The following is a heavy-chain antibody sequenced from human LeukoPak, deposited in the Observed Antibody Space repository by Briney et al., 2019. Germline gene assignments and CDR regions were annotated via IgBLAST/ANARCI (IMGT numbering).Heavy chain of an antibody. J-gene: IGHJ4*02. CDR2: ISSSSSYI. CDR3: ARGPYYYDSSGPFDY. CDR1: GFTFSSYS. Sequence: GGSLRLSFAASGFTFSSYSMNWVRQAPGKGLEWVSSISSSSSYIYYADSVKGRFTISRDNAKNSLYLQMNSLRAEDTAVYYCARGPYYYDSSGPFDYWGQGTLVTVSS. V-gene: IGHV3-21*01. D-gene: IGHD3-22*01.